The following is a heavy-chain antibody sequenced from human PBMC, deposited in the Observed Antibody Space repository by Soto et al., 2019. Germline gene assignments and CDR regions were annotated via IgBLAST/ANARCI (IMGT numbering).Heavy chain of an antibody. Sequence: QVQLQESGPGLVKPSQTLSLTCTVSGGSISSGDYYWSWIRQPPGKGLEWIGYIYYSGSTYYHPSHKSRGTISVHSSKNQFSMKLSAVTAADTAVYYCARAQVLGYCSGGICPDAFDIWGQGTMVTVSA. V-gene: IGHV4-30-4*01. CDR3: ARAQVLGYCSGGICPDAFDI. CDR2: IYYSGST. D-gene: IGHD2-15*01. CDR1: GGSISSGDYY. J-gene: IGHJ3*02.